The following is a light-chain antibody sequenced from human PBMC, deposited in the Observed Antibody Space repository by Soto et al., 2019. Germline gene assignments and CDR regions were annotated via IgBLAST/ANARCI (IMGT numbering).Light chain of an antibody. J-gene: IGLJ3*02. CDR2: DVS. Sequence: QSALTQPASVSGSPGQSITISCTGTSSDVGGYNYVSWYQQHPGKAPKLMIYDVSDRRSGVSNRFSGSKSGNTASLTISGLQAEDEADYYCSSYTSSNTVLFGGGTKRTVL. CDR1: SSDVGGYNY. CDR3: SSYTSSNTVL. V-gene: IGLV2-14*01.